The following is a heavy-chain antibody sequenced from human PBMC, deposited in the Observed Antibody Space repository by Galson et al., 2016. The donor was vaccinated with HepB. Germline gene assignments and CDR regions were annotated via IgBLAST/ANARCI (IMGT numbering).Heavy chain of an antibody. D-gene: IGHD3-3*01. Sequence: PALVKPTQTLTLTCSFSGFSLRTPGVGVGWIRQPPGEALEWLALIYWDDNKHYSTSLQSRLTITKDTSKNQVVLTMTNMDPVDTATDYRAHRDYSFWTDTPSWFDSWGQGTVVIVSS. CDR2: IYWDDNK. CDR3: AHRDYSFWTDTPSWFDS. J-gene: IGHJ5*01. V-gene: IGHV2-5*02. CDR1: GFSLRTPGVG.